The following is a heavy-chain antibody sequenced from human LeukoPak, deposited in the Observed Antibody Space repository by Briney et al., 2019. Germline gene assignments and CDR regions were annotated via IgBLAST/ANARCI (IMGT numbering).Heavy chain of an antibody. D-gene: IGHD2-15*01. J-gene: IGHJ4*02. Sequence: GGSLRLSCAASGFTFSSFAMSWVRQAPGKGLEWVSAISGSGGSTYYADSVKGRFTISRDNAKNSLYLQMNSLRAEDTAVYYCARDYCSGGSCYSPDGYFDYWGQGTLVTVSS. CDR2: ISGSGGST. CDR3: ARDYCSGGSCYSPDGYFDY. V-gene: IGHV3-23*01. CDR1: GFTFSSFA.